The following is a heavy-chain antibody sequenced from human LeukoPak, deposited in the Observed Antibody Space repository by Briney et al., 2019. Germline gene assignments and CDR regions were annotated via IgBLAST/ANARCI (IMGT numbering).Heavy chain of an antibody. J-gene: IGHJ4*02. CDR3: ARGRAAAAVYYFDY. Sequence: GGSLRLSCAASGFNFDDYGMSWVRQAPGKGLEWVSGINWNGGSTGYADSVKGRFTISRDNSKNTLYLQMNSLRAEDTAVYYCARGRAAAAVYYFDYWGQGTLVTVSS. D-gene: IGHD6-13*01. CDR1: GFNFDDYG. CDR2: INWNGGST. V-gene: IGHV3-20*04.